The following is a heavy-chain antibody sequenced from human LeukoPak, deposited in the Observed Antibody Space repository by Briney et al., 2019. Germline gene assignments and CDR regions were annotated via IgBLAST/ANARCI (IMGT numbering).Heavy chain of an antibody. V-gene: IGHV1-18*01. D-gene: IGHD3-22*01. CDR3: TRAPPGMTMMTDY. CDR1: GYTFTNYH. Sequence: ASVKVSCKASGYTFTNYHIAWGRQAPGQGLEWMGWVSTNDGNTVYAQRLQGRVTMTTDTSTSVAYMELRSLTSDDTAVYYCTRAPPGMTMMTDYWGQGTLVTVSS. J-gene: IGHJ4*02. CDR2: VSTNDGNT.